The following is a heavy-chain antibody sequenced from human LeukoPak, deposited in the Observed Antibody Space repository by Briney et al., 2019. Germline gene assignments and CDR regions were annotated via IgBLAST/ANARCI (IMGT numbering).Heavy chain of an antibody. D-gene: IGHD2-21*01. J-gene: IGHJ4*02. CDR2: ISSSSSYI. CDR1: GSTFSSYS. V-gene: IGHV3-21*01. CDR3: ARDAYCGGDCQSFDY. Sequence: GGSLRLSCAASGSTFSSYSMNWVRQAPGKGLEWASSISSSSSYIYYADSVKGRFTISRDNAKNSLYLQMNSLRAEDTAVYYCARDAYCGGDCQSFDYWGQGTLVTVSS.